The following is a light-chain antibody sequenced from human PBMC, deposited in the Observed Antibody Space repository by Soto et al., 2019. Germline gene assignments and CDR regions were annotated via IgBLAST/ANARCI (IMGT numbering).Light chain of an antibody. CDR3: ATWDDSLNGWV. J-gene: IGLJ3*02. CDR1: SSNIGSNI. Sequence: QSVLTQPSSASGTPGQRVTISCSGSSSNIGSNIVNWYQQLPGTAPKLFIYSNKQRPSGVPDRFSGSKSGTSASLAISGLQSEDEADYYCATWDDSLNGWVFGGGTKLTVL. V-gene: IGLV1-44*01. CDR2: SNK.